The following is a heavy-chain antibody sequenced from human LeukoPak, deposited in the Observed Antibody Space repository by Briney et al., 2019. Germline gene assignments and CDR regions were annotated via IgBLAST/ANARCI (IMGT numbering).Heavy chain of an antibody. J-gene: IGHJ4*02. CDR1: GFTFSSYG. D-gene: IGHD6-13*01. V-gene: IGHV3-30*02. Sequence: GGSLRLSCAASGFTFSSYGMHWVRQAPGKGLEWVAFIRYDGSNKYYADSVKGRFTISRDNSKNTLYLQMNSLRAEDTAVYYCARDLGGVAAALDYWGQGTLVTVSS. CDR2: IRYDGSNK. CDR3: ARDLGGVAAALDY.